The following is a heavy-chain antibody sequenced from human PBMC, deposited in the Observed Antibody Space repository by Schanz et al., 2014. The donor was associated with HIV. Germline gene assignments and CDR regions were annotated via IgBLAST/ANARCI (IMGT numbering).Heavy chain of an antibody. CDR1: GDTFSSYG. D-gene: IGHD6-19*01. V-gene: IGHV1-69*06. J-gene: IGHJ5*02. Sequence: QVQLVQSGAEVKKPGSSVKVSCKASGDTFSSYGISWVRQAPGQGLEWMGGIIPIFGTPHYAQKFQGRVTITADKSTSTAYMELSSLRSEDTAVYYCARDVSSVGSGWYGKWFDPWGQGTLVTVSS. CDR3: ARDVSSVGSGWYGKWFDP. CDR2: IIPIFGTP.